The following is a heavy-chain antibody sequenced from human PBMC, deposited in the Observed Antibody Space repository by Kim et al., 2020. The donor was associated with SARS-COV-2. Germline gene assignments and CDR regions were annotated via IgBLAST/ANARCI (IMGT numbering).Heavy chain of an antibody. D-gene: IGHD3-16*01. V-gene: IGHV3-23*01. CDR3: AKGNSGGYFDS. CDR2: ITSSGGST. Sequence: GGSLRLSCAASGFTFSSYAMSWVRQAPGKGLESVSTITSSGGSTFYADSVKGRFTISRDNSKNTLYLQMNSLRAEDTAVYYCAKGNSGGYFDSWGQGTLVTVSS. CDR1: GFTFSSYA. J-gene: IGHJ4*02.